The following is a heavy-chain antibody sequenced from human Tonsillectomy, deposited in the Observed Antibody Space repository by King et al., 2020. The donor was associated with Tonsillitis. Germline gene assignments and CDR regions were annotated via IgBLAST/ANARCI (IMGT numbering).Heavy chain of an antibody. CDR2: IRSKAYGGRT. CDR3: TRDRLWFGEAPYYYYFMDV. D-gene: IGHD3-10*01. CDR1: GFTSGDYA. Sequence: DVQLVESGGGLVQPGRSLRLSCTASGFTSGDYAMSWVRQAPGKGLEWVGCIRSKAYGGRTEYAASVKGRFTISRDDSKSIAYLQMNSLKTEDTAVYYCTRDRLWFGEAPYYYYFMDVWGRGTTVTVSS. J-gene: IGHJ6*03. V-gene: IGHV3-49*04.